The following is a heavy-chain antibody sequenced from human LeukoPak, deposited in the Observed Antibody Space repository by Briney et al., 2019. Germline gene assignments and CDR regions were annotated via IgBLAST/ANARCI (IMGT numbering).Heavy chain of an antibody. D-gene: IGHD6-19*01. V-gene: IGHV3-21*01. J-gene: IGHJ4*02. Sequence: GGSLRLSCAASGFTFSSYSMNWVRQAPGKGLEWVSSISSSSSYIYYADSVKGRFTISRDNAENSLYLQMNSLRAEDTAVYYCARDAKAVAGSLDYWGQGTLVTVSS. CDR1: GFTFSSYS. CDR2: ISSSSSYI. CDR3: ARDAKAVAGSLDY.